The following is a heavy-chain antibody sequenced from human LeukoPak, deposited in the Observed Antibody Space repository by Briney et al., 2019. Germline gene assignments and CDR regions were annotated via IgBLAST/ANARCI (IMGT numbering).Heavy chain of an antibody. CDR3: AGAEGIAVAGALFDY. CDR2: MYYTGST. V-gene: IGHV4-39*07. CDR1: GGSISSGSYY. D-gene: IGHD6-19*01. J-gene: IGHJ4*02. Sequence: SETLSLTCTVPGGSISSGSYYWGWIRQPPGKGLEWIGSMYYTGSTYYNPSLKSRVTISVDTSKNQFSLNLSSVTAADTAVYYCAGAEGIAVAGALFDYWGQGTLVTVSS.